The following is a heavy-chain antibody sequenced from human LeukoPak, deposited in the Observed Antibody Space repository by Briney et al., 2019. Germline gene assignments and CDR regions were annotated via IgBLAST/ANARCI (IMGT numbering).Heavy chain of an antibody. J-gene: IGHJ4*02. V-gene: IGHV4-39*01. Sequence: TSETLSLTCTVSGGSISSSSYYWGWIRQPPGMGLEWIGSIYYSGSTYYNPSLKSRVTISVDTSKNQFSLKLSSVTAADTAVYYCARLRYFDWLARGYFDYWGQGTLVTVSS. CDR1: GGSISSSSYY. CDR3: ARLRYFDWLARGYFDY. CDR2: IYYSGST. D-gene: IGHD3-9*01.